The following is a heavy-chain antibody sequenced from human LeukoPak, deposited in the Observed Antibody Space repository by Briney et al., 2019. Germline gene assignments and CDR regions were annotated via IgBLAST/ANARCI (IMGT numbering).Heavy chain of an antibody. Sequence: GGFLRLSCAASGFTFNTYSMSWVRQAPGKGLEWVSGIGGSGSSTYYADSVKGRFTISRDNSKNTLYLQLNSLRAEDTAVYYCAGDLFVRRYFDYWGEGTLVTVSS. CDR3: AGDLFVRRYFDY. CDR2: IGGSGSST. CDR1: GFTFNTYS. D-gene: IGHD3-10*01. J-gene: IGHJ4*02. V-gene: IGHV3-23*01.